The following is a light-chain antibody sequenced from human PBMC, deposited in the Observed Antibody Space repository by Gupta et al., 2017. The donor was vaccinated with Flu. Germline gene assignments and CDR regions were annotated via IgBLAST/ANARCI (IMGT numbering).Light chain of an antibody. J-gene: IGKJ2*01. CDR3: QQYGCSPLSN. Sequence: EIVLTQSPGTLSLSPGERATLSCRASHSVSSSYLGWYQQKPGQAPRLLIYGASNSDPGVPDRFSGSGCGKDFTLTITRREQEDFAVYYCQQYGCSPLSNFGQGTKLEMK. CDR2: GAS. CDR1: HSVSSSY. V-gene: IGKV3-20*01.